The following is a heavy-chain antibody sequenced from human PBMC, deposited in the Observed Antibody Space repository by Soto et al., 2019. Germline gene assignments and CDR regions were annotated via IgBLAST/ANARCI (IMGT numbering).Heavy chain of an antibody. CDR2: ISYDGSNK. Sequence: QVQLVESGGGVVQPGRSLRLSCAASGFTFSSYGMHWVRQAPGKGLEWVAVISYDGSNKYYADSVKGRFTISRDNSKNTLYLQMNSLRAEDTAVYYCAKTFLSRPLGWWGQGTLVTVSS. J-gene: IGHJ4*02. CDR1: GFTFSSYG. CDR3: AKTFLSRPLGW. V-gene: IGHV3-30*18. D-gene: IGHD7-27*01.